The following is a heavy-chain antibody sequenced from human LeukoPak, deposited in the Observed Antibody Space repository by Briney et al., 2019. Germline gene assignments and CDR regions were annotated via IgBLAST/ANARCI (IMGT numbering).Heavy chain of an antibody. D-gene: IGHD3-16*02. J-gene: IGHJ4*02. CDR1: GYTFTGYY. CDR2: INPNSGGT. Sequence: ASVKVSCKASGYTFTGYYMHWARQAPGQGLEWMGWINPNSGGTNYAQKFQGRVTMTRDTSISTAYMELSRLRSDDTAVYYCARSMITFGGVIVVYFDYWGQGTLVTVSS. CDR3: ARSMITFGGVIVVYFDY. V-gene: IGHV1-2*02.